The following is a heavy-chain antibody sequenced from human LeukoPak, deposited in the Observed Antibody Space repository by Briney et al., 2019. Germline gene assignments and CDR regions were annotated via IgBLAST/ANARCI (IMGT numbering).Heavy chain of an antibody. V-gene: IGHV3-21*01. CDR1: GFTFSSYE. CDR2: ISSSSSYI. Sequence: GGSLRLSCAASGFTFSSYEMNWVRQAPGKGLEWVSSISSSSSYIYYADSVKGRFTISRDNAKNSLYLQMNSLRAEDTAVYYCAREKYQAGWFDPWGQGTLVTVSS. J-gene: IGHJ5*02. D-gene: IGHD2-2*01. CDR3: AREKYQAGWFDP.